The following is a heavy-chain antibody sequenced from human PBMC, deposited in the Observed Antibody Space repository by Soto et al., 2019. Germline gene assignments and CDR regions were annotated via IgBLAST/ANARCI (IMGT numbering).Heavy chain of an antibody. CDR3: ARGRLLLWFGEFPNFDY. J-gene: IGHJ4*02. D-gene: IGHD3-10*01. CDR1: GGSFCGYY. CDR2: INHSGST. Sequence: QVQLQQWGAGLLKPSETLSLTCAVYGGSFCGYYWSWIRQPPGKGLEWIGEINHSGSTNYNPSLKSRVTISVDTSKNQFSLKLSSVTAADTAVYYCARGRLLLWFGEFPNFDYWGQGTLVTVSS. V-gene: IGHV4-34*01.